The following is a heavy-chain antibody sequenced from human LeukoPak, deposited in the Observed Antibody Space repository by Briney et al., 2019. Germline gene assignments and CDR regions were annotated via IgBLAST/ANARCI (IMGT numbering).Heavy chain of an antibody. J-gene: IGHJ3*02. Sequence: PSETLSLTCAVYGGSFSGYYWSWIRQPPGKGLEWMGEINHSGSTNYNPSLKSRVTISVDTSKNQFSLKLSSVTAADTAVYYCARGRYRHYYGSGSPPNDAFDIWGQGTMVTVSS. CDR1: GGSFSGYY. D-gene: IGHD3-10*01. CDR3: ARGRYRHYYGSGSPPNDAFDI. CDR2: INHSGST. V-gene: IGHV4-34*01.